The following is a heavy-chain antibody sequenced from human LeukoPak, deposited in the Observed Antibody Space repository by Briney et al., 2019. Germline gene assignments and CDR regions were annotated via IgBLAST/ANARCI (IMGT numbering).Heavy chain of an antibody. CDR1: GFTYSSYA. V-gene: IGHV3-23*01. CDR2: ISGSGAST. CDR3: AKDRDVWGSLLDY. Sequence: GGSLRLSCPATGFTYSSYAMNWVRQAPGKGLEWVSTISGSGASTYYADSVKGRFTISRDNSKNTLYLQMNSLRAEDTAVYYCAKDRDVWGSLLDYWGQGTLVTVSS. D-gene: IGHD3-16*01. J-gene: IGHJ4*02.